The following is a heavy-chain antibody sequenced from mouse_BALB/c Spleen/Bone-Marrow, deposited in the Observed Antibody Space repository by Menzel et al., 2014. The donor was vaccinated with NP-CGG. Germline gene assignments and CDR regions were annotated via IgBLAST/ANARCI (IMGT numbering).Heavy chain of an antibody. CDR3: AKNYYYGYVAY. CDR2: INPASSTI. Sequence: EVKLEESGGGLVQPGGSLKLSCAASGFDFSRYWMTWVRQAPGKGLEWIGGINPASSTINYTPSLKDKFIISRDNAKNTLYLQMSKVRSEDTALYYCAKNYYYGYVAYWGQGTLVTVSA. CDR1: GFDFSRYW. D-gene: IGHD1-2*01. V-gene: IGHV4-1*02. J-gene: IGHJ3*01.